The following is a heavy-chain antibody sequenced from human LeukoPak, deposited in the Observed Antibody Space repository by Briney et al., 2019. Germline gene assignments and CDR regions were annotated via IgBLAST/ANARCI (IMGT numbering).Heavy chain of an antibody. Sequence: ASVKVSCKASGGTFSSYAISWVRQAPGQGLEWMGGIIPIFGTANYAQKFQGRVTITTDESTSTAYMELSSLRSEDTAVYYCARSPFLTGYYNFDYWGQGTLVTVSS. J-gene: IGHJ4*02. CDR2: IIPIFGTA. CDR3: ARSPFLTGYYNFDY. CDR1: GGTFSSYA. V-gene: IGHV1-69*05. D-gene: IGHD3-9*01.